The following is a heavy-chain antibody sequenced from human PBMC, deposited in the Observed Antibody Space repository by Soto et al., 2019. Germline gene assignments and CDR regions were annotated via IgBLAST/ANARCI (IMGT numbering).Heavy chain of an antibody. CDR2: IIPIFGTA. J-gene: IGHJ6*04. D-gene: IGHD2-2*01. Sequence: SVKVSCKASGGTFSSYAISWVRQAPGEGLEWMGGIIPIFGTANYAQKFQGRVTITADESTSTAYMELSSLRSEDTAVYYCARASHIVVVPAAKITETTLPAYYYYGMDVWGAGTPLTVST. V-gene: IGHV1-69*13. CDR3: ARASHIVVVPAAKITETTLPAYYYYGMDV. CDR1: GGTFSSYA.